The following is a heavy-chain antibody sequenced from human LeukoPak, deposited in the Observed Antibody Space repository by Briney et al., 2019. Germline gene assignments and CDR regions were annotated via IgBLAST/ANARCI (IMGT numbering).Heavy chain of an antibody. CDR2: IYYSGST. Sequence: SETLSLTCTVSGGSISSYYWSWIRQPPGKGLEWIWYIYYSGSTNYNPSLKSRVTISVDTSKNQFSLKLSSVTAADTAVYYCARTYYDILTGPEAFDIWGQGALVTVSS. CDR3: ARTYYDILTGPEAFDI. D-gene: IGHD3-9*01. J-gene: IGHJ3*02. CDR1: GGSISSYY. V-gene: IGHV4-59*01.